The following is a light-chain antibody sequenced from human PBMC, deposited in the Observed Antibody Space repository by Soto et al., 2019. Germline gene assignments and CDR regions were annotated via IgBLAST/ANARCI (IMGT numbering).Light chain of an antibody. CDR3: QQYGSSPRT. CDR1: QSVTTR. J-gene: IGKJ1*01. V-gene: IGKV3-20*01. Sequence: IVLTQCPGTLSLSPGERVKLSSRASQSVTTRLAWYQHKPGQAPRLLIHDASSRATGISDRFTGSGSGTDFTLTITTLEPEDFAVYYCQQYGSSPRTFGLGTKVDIK. CDR2: DAS.